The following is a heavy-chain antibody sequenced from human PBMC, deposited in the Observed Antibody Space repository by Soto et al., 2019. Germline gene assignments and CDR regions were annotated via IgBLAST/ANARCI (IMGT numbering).Heavy chain of an antibody. CDR1: GFIFGNAW. Sequence: GGSLRLSCTASGFIFGNAWMSWVRQAPGRGLEWVGRVKSRRDGGTIDYAAPVKDRFSISRDDSKNTLYLQMGSLKTEDTAVYYCTTFYDFRSGYWGQGTQVTVSS. V-gene: IGHV3-15*01. CDR3: TTFYDFRSGY. J-gene: IGHJ4*02. CDR2: VKSRRDGGTI. D-gene: IGHD3-3*01.